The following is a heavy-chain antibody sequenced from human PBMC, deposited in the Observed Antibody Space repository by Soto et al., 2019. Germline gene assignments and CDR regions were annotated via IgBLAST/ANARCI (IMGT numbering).Heavy chain of an antibody. J-gene: IGHJ3*01. Sequence: QVQLVQSGAEVKKPVASVRVSCKTSGYTFMNYGITWVRQAPGQGLEWMGWLSAYNGDTSSSEKLQDRVTMTTDTSTNTVYMDLRSLTSDDTAVYYCARWSAIVGGAEALDVWGQGTMVIVSS. D-gene: IGHD1-26*01. V-gene: IGHV1-18*01. CDR1: GYTFMNYG. CDR2: LSAYNGDT. CDR3: ARWSAIVGGAEALDV.